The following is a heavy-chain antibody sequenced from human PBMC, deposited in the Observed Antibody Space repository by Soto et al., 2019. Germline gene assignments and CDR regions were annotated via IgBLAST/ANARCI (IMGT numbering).Heavy chain of an antibody. Sequence: PGGSLRLSCAAPEFTFSNYWMHWVRQAPGKGLVWVSHINSDGSTTNYADSVKGRFTISRDNAKNSLYLQMNSLRAEDTAVYYCACEGWELLFWGQGTLVTV. CDR1: EFTFSNYW. J-gene: IGHJ4*02. CDR2: INSDGSTT. D-gene: IGHD1-26*01. CDR3: ACEGWELLF. V-gene: IGHV3-74*01.